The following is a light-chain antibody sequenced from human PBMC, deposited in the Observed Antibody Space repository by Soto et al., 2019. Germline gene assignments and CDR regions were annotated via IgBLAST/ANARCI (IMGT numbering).Light chain of an antibody. Sequence: EIVMTQSPLSLPVTPGEPATISCRSSQSLLLSNGYTYLHWYLQKPGQSPQLLIYLGSNRASGVPDRFSGSGSGTEFTLKISRVEAEDVGVYYCMQTLETLFTFGPGTKVDIK. V-gene: IGKV2-28*01. J-gene: IGKJ3*01. CDR3: MQTLETLFT. CDR1: QSLLLSNGYTY. CDR2: LGS.